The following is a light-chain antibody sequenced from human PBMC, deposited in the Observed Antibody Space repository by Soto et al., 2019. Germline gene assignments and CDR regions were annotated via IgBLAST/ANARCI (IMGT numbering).Light chain of an antibody. J-gene: IGLJ1*01. CDR3: CSYAGSYTWV. Sequence: QSVLTQPPSVSGAPGQRVTISCTGSSSNIGAGYDVHWYQHYPGEAPKVMIYDVTQRPSGVPDRFSGTKSGNTASLTISGLQAEDEADYYCCSYAGSYTWVFGSGTKLTVL. V-gene: IGLV1-40*01. CDR2: DVT. CDR1: SSNIGAGYD.